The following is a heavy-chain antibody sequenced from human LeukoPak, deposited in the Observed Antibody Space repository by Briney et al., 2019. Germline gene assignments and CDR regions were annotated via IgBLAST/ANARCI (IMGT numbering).Heavy chain of an antibody. Sequence: GESLKISCKGSGYSFTSYWIGWVRQMPGKGLEWMGIIYPGDSDTRYSPPFQGQVTISADKSISTAYLQWSSLKASDTAMYYCARCMAAAGSYYYYMDVWGKGTTVTVSS. J-gene: IGHJ6*03. V-gene: IGHV5-51*01. CDR1: GYSFTSYW. D-gene: IGHD6-13*01. CDR3: ARCMAAAGSYYYYMDV. CDR2: IYPGDSDT.